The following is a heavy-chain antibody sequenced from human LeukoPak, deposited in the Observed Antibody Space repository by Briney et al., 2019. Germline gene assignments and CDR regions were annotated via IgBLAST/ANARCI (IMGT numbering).Heavy chain of an antibody. D-gene: IGHD1-26*01. V-gene: IGHV1-2*02. Sequence: ASVKVSCKATGYTLTSYYLYWLRQAPGQGLEWMGWINPNSGGTNYAQDFHGRVTMTRDTSISTAYMELSRLRSDDTAVYYCGSARDTGNVAWGQGTLVTVSS. J-gene: IGHJ5*02. CDR3: GSARDTGNVA. CDR1: GYTLTSYY. CDR2: INPNSGGT.